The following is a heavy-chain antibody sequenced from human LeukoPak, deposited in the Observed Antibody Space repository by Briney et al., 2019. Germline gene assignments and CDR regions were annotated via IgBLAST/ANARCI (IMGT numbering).Heavy chain of an antibody. V-gene: IGHV3-73*01. D-gene: IGHD3-16*01. CDR3: TTLNYVWGSERLDY. Sequence: GGSLKLSCAASGFNFSGSAMHWVRQASGKGLEWVGRIRNKGYSHATTYGASVKGRFSISRDDSNNMAYLQMNSLKTEDTAVYYCTTLNYVWGSERLDYWGQGTLVIVSS. CDR1: GFNFSGSA. J-gene: IGHJ4*02. CDR2: IRNKGYSHAT.